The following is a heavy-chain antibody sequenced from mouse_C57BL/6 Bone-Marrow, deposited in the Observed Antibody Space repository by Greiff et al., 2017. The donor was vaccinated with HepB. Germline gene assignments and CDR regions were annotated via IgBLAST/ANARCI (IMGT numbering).Heavy chain of an antibody. V-gene: IGHV5-4*03. J-gene: IGHJ1*03. CDR3: NLLLPPWWYFGV. Sequence: EVKLVESGGGLVKPGGSLKLSCAASGFTFSSYAMSWVRQTPEKRLEWVATISDGGSYTYYPDNVKGRFTISRDNAKNNLYLQMSHLKSEDTAMYYCNLLLPPWWYFGVCGTGTTATVSS. D-gene: IGHD1-1*01. CDR2: ISDGGSYT. CDR1: GFTFSSYA.